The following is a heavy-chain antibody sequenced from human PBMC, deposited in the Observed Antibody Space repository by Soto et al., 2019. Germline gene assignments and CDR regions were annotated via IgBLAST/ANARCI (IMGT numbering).Heavy chain of an antibody. V-gene: IGHV3-7*05. CDR3: ARGRAAHPGED. CDR1: GFTFSTYW. Sequence: EVQLVESGGGLVQPGGSLRLSCAASGFTFSTYWMTWGRQAPGKGLEWVANIKQDGSEKYYVDSVKGRLTISRDNAKNSLYLQMNSLKAADTAVYYCARGRAAHPGEDWGQGTLVTVSS. CDR2: IKQDGSEK. J-gene: IGHJ4*02. D-gene: IGHD3-10*01.